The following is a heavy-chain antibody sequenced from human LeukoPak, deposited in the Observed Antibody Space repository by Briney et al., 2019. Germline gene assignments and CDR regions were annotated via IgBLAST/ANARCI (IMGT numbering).Heavy chain of an antibody. CDR1: GGSISSSSYY. D-gene: IGHD3-16*02. J-gene: IGHJ6*03. CDR2: IYYSGST. CDR3: ARGVTFGGVIVIHYYYYMDV. V-gene: IGHV4-39*01. Sequence: SETLSLTCTVSGGSISSSSYYWGWIRQPPGKGLEWIGSIYYSGSTYYNPSLKSRVTISVDTSKNQFSLKLSSVTAADTAVYYCARGVTFGGVIVIHYYYYMDVWGKGTTVTVSS.